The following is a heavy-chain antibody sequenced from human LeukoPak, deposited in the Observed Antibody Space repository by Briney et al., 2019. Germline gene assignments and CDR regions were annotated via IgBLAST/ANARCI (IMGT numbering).Heavy chain of an antibody. V-gene: IGHV3-30*04. CDR1: GFTFSAYG. Sequence: GGSLRLSCAVSGFTFSAYGMHWVRQSPGKGLEWVAVISYDGSYQAYADSVKGRFTVSRDSSKNTLYLQLNSLRPEDTGLYYCARERRRDGYNYKDYWGQGTQVSVSS. CDR3: ARERRRDGYNYKDY. J-gene: IGHJ4*02. CDR2: ISYDGSYQ. D-gene: IGHD5-24*01.